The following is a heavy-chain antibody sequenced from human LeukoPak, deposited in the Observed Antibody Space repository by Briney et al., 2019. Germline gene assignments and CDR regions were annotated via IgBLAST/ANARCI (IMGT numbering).Heavy chain of an antibody. CDR3: ARDQRFGDNSFDP. CDR2: IYHSGST. Sequence: SETLSLPCTVSGYSIISGFYWGWGRLPPGKGLEWIGSIYHSGSTYYNPSLKSRVTISVDTSKNQFSLKLSSVTAADTAMYYCARDQRFGDNSFDPWGQGTLVTVSS. D-gene: IGHD3-10*01. J-gene: IGHJ5*02. V-gene: IGHV4-38-2*02. CDR1: GYSIISGFY.